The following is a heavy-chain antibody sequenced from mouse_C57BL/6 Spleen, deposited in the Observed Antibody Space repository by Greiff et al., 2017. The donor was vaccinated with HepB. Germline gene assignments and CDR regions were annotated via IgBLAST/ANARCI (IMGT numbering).Heavy chain of an antibody. J-gene: IGHJ3*01. CDR3: ARDEYYGSSYSWFAY. CDR2: ISDGGSYT. CDR1: GFTFSSYA. V-gene: IGHV5-4*01. D-gene: IGHD1-1*01. Sequence: EVQLQESGGGLVKPGGSLKLSCAASGFTFSSYAMSWVRQTPEKRLEWVATISDGGSYTYYPDNVKGRFTISRDNAKNNLYLQMSHLKSEDTAMYYCARDEYYGSSYSWFAYWGQGTLVTVSA.